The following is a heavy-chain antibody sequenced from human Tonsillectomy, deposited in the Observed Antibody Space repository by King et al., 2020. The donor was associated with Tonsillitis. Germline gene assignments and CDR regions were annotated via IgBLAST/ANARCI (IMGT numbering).Heavy chain of an antibody. CDR1: GGSFSGYY. Sequence: VQLPQWGAGLLKPSETLSLTCAVYGGSFSGYYWSWIRQPPGKGLEWIGEINHSGITNYNPSLKSRVTVSVDTYKNQFSLKLSSVTAADTAVYYCARPCVRGTNDAFDIWGQGTMLTVSS. CDR3: ARPCVRGTNDAFDI. J-gene: IGHJ3*02. V-gene: IGHV4-34*01. D-gene: IGHD2-2*01. CDR2: INHSGIT.